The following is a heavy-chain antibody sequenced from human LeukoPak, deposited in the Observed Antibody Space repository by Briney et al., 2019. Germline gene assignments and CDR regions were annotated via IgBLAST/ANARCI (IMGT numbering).Heavy chain of an antibody. D-gene: IGHD3-16*02. CDR1: GGSISSYY. Sequence: SETLSLTCTVSGGSISSYYWSWIRQPPGKGLEWIGYTYYSGSTNYNPSLKSRVTISVDTSKNQFSLKLSSVTAADTAVYYCARGYYDHVWGSYRIHFDYWGQGTLVTVSS. J-gene: IGHJ4*02. CDR2: TYYSGST. CDR3: ARGYYDHVWGSYRIHFDY. V-gene: IGHV4-59*01.